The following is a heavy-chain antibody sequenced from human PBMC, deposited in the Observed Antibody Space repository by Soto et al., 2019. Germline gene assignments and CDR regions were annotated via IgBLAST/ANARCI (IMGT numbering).Heavy chain of an antibody. J-gene: IGHJ4*02. Sequence: EVQLVQSGAEVKKPGESLKISCKGSGYSFTSYWIGWVRQMPGKGLEWMGIIYPGDSDTRYSPSFQGQVTISADKSISTAYLQWSSLKASDTAMYYCARQVDSSGYYKSFDYWGQGTLVTVSS. V-gene: IGHV5-51*01. CDR3: ARQVDSSGYYKSFDY. D-gene: IGHD3-22*01. CDR1: GYSFTSYW. CDR2: IYPGDSDT.